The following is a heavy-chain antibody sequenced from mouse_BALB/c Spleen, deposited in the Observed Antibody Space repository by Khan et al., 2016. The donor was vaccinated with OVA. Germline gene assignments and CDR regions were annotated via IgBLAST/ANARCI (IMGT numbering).Heavy chain of an antibody. V-gene: IGHV2-6-5*01. CDR1: GFSLSDYG. CDR3: ARGYWTYYDTLDY. J-gene: IGHJ4*01. Sequence: QVQLKESGPGLVAPSQNLSLTCTVSGFSLSDYGVSWIRQPPGKGLEWLGDIWGGGSTYYNSDLKSRLSISKDNSKSQVFLKMSSLQSDDTAMFYCARGYWTYYDTLDYWGQGTSVTVSS. CDR2: IWGGGST.